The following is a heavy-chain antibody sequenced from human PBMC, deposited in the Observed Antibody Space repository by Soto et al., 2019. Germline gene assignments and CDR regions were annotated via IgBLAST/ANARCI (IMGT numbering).Heavy chain of an antibody. Sequence: QVQLQESGPGLVKPSETLSLTCTVSGGSITSYYWSWIRQPPGKGLEWLGYIYYTGSTNYNPSLKSRVTISLDTSKNQFSLKLSSVTAADTAVYYCARHAYGSGFYYGMYVWGQGTTVTVSS. D-gene: IGHD3-10*01. CDR3: ARHAYGSGFYYGMYV. CDR2: IYYTGST. CDR1: GGSITSYY. V-gene: IGHV4-59*08. J-gene: IGHJ6*02.